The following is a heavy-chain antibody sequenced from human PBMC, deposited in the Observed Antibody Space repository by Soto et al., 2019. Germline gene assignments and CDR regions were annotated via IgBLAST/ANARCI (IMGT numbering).Heavy chain of an antibody. CDR2: MNSKSGNT. J-gene: IGHJ6*03. CDR1: GYTFTSYD. V-gene: IGHV1-8*01. Sequence: QVQLVQSGAEVKKPGASVKVSCKASGYTFTSYDINWVRQATGQGLEWMGWMNSKSGNTGYAQKFQGRVTMTRNTSISTAYMELSSLRSEDKAVYYCARPQTDYYYMDVWGKGTTVTVSS. CDR3: ARPQTDYYYMDV.